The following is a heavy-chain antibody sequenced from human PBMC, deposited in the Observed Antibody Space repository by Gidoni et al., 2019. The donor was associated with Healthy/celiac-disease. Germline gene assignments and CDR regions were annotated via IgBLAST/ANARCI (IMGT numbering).Heavy chain of an antibody. CDR2: ISSSSSYI. CDR3: ARDPPPTSWLLPDGYNLDFFDY. CDR1: GFTFSTYS. V-gene: IGHV3-21*01. Sequence: EVQLVESGGGLVKPGGSLRLACAASGFTFSTYSLYWVRQAPGKGLEWVPAISSSSSYIYYAESVKGRFTISRDNAKNSLYLQMNSLRAEDTAVYYCARDPPPTSWLLPDGYNLDFFDYWGQGTLVTVSS. D-gene: IGHD5-12*01. J-gene: IGHJ4*02.